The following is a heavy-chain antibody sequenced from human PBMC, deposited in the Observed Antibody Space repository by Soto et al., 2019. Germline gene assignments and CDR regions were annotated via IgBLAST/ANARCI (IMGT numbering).Heavy chain of an antibody. V-gene: IGHV3-53*01. CDR2: IYSGGST. D-gene: IGHD2-15*01. J-gene: IGHJ4*02. CDR1: GFTVSSNY. Sequence: GGSLRLSCAASGFTVSSNYMSWVRQAPGKGLEWVSVIYSGGSTYYADSVKGRFTISRDNSKNSLYLKMNSLRAEDTAVYYCARLFCSGGSCYDYWGQGTLVTVSS. CDR3: ARLFCSGGSCYDY.